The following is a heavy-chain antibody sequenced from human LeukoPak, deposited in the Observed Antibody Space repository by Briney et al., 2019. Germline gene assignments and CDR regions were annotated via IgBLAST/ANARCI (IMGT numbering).Heavy chain of an antibody. CDR2: INKGGSEI. CDR1: GFTFMTYW. Sequence: GSLRLSCESSGFTFMTYWMNWVRPAPGKGLEWVANINKGGSEIYYVDSMRGRFTISRDNAKSSLSLPSVYPQMNSLRGEDTAVYYCVRGFDGYYGFDIWGRGTMVTVSS. V-gene: IGHV3-7*05. CDR3: VRGFDGYYGFDI. J-gene: IGHJ3*02. D-gene: IGHD5-24*01.